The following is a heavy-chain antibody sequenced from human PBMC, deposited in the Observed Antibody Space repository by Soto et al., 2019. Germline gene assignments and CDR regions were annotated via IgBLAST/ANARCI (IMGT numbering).Heavy chain of an antibody. D-gene: IGHD5-12*01. Sequence: ASVKVSCKASGYTFTSYAMHWVRQAPGQRLEWMGWINAGNGNTKYSQKFQGRVTITRDTSASTAYMELSSLRSEDTAVYYCARVSDDSGYDSYWFDPWGQGTRVTVSS. CDR1: GYTFTSYA. J-gene: IGHJ5*02. V-gene: IGHV1-3*01. CDR2: INAGNGNT. CDR3: ARVSDDSGYDSYWFDP.